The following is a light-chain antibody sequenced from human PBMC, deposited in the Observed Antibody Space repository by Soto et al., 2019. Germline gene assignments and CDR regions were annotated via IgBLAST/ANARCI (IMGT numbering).Light chain of an antibody. Sequence: EIVLTQSPGTLSLSPGERATLSCRASQSVSSTYFAWYQQKPGQSPRLLIYGASSRATGIPDRFSGSGSGTDFTLTISRLEPEDFAVYYCQENNDWRFTFGPGTKVDIK. CDR2: GAS. CDR3: QENNDWRFT. J-gene: IGKJ3*01. CDR1: QSVSSTY. V-gene: IGKV3-20*01.